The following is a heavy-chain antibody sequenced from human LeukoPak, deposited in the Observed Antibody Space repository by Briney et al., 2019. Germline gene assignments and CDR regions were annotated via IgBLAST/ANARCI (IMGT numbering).Heavy chain of an antibody. D-gene: IGHD6-13*01. CDR3: ASPPSSSYAFDI. Sequence: SETLSLTCTVSGGSISSYYWSWIRQPPGKGLEWIGSIYYSGSTYYNPSLKSRVTISVDTSKNQFSLKLSSVTAADTAVYYCASPPSSSYAFDIWGQGTMVTVSS. J-gene: IGHJ3*02. CDR1: GGSISSYY. CDR2: IYYSGST. V-gene: IGHV4-59*05.